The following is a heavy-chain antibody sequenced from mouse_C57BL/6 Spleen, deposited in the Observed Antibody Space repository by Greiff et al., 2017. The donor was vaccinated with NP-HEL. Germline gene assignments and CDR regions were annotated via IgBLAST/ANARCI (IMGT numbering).Heavy chain of an antibody. CDR2: IYPGSGST. J-gene: IGHJ3*01. V-gene: IGHV1-55*01. Sequence: VQLQESGAELAKPGASVKLSCKASGYTFTSYWITWVKQRPGQGLEWIGDIYPGSGSTNYNEKFKSKATLTVDTSSSTAYMQLSSLTSEDSAVYYCARGSSGYGAYWGQGTLVTVSA. CDR1: GYTFTSYW. D-gene: IGHD3-2*02. CDR3: ARGSSGYGAY.